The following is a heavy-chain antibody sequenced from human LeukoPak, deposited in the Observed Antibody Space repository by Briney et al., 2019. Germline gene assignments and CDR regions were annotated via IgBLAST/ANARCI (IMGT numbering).Heavy chain of an antibody. CDR3: VCRPDYYYYYGMDV. Sequence: PGGSLRLSCAASGFSFSSYWMTWIRQAPGKGLEWVSSISSSSSYIYYADSVKGRFTISRDNAKNSLYLQMNSLRAEDTAVYYCVCRPDYYYYYGMDVWGQGTTVTVSS. CDR2: ISSSSSYI. J-gene: IGHJ6*02. CDR1: GFSFSSYW. V-gene: IGHV3-21*01.